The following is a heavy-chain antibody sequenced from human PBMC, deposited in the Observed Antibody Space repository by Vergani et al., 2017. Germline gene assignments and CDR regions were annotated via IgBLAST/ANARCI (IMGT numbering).Heavy chain of an antibody. J-gene: IGHJ5*02. CDR2: IYYSGST. D-gene: IGHD5-18*01. CDR1: GGSISSYY. V-gene: IGHV4-59*01. Sequence: QVQLQESGPGLVKPSETLSLTCTVSGGSISSYYWSWIRQPPGKGLEWIGYIYYSGSTNYNPSLKSRVTISVDTSKNQFSRKLSSVTAADTAVYYCAREVGYSYGEGWFDPWGQGTLVTVSS. CDR3: AREVGYSYGEGWFDP.